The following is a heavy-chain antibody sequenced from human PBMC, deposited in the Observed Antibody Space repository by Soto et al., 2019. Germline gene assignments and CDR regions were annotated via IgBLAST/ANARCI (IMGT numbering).Heavy chain of an antibody. V-gene: IGHV4-34*01. CDR2: IDHSGST. J-gene: IGHJ5*02. CDR1: GASFSGYY. D-gene: IGHD3-10*01. CDR3: ARVDNVLIWFGELLGWFDP. Sequence: KTXETRSASCAVYGASFSGYYWSRIRQPPGKGLEWIREIDHSGSTNYNPSLKSRVTISVDTSKNRFSLKLSSVTAGGTAVYYCARVDNVLIWFGELLGWFDPWGQGTLVTVCS.